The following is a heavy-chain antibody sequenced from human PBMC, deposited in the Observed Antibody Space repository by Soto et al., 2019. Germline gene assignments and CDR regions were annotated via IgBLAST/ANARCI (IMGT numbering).Heavy chain of an antibody. CDR2: INAGNGNT. CDR3: ARDDSGFSGSHYIDYFNY. J-gene: IGHJ4*02. Sequence: ASVKVSCKASGYTFTRYAMHWVRQAPGQRLEWMGWINAGNGNTKYSQKFQGRVTITRDTSASTAYMELSSLRSEDTAVYYCARDDSGFSGSHYIDYFNYWGQGALVTVSS. D-gene: IGHD1-26*01. V-gene: IGHV1-3*01. CDR1: GYTFTRYA.